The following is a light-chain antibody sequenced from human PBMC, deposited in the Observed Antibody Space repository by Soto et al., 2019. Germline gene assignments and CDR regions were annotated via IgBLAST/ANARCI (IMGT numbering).Light chain of an antibody. CDR1: SIDVGGYNY. V-gene: IGLV2-14*01. CDR2: DVS. J-gene: IGLJ2*01. Sequence: QSVLTQPASVSGSPGQSITISCTGSSIDVGGYNYVSWYQHHPGRAPKLMIYDVSNRPSGVSNRFSGSKSGNTASLTISGLQAEDEADYYCSSFTIINTLVFGGGTKLTVL. CDR3: SSFTIINTLV.